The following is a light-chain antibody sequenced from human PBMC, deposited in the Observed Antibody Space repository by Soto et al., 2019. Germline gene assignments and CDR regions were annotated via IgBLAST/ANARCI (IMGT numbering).Light chain of an antibody. J-gene: IGKJ4*02. Sequence: ELVLTQSPGTLSLAPGERATLSCRASQSVSSSYLAWYQQKPGQAPRLLIYGASSRATGIPDMFSGSGSGAAFPLTISRLEAEDLAEYYCQQYGTSSQVTFGGGTKLQIK. CDR3: QQYGTSSQVT. CDR2: GAS. V-gene: IGKV3-20*01. CDR1: QSVSSSY.